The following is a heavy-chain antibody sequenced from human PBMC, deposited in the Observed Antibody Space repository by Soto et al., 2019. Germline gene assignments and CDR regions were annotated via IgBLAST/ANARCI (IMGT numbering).Heavy chain of an antibody. J-gene: IGHJ4*02. CDR3: ARERGSGNYYSAYFDY. CDR2: IIYDGSST. Sequence: QVQLLESGGGVVQPGGSLRLSCAVSGFTFRVYSMHWVRQAPGKGLEWVALIIYDGSSTYYGDSVKGRFTISRDNSKNTLYLQMNALRAEDTAVYYCARERGSGNYYSAYFDYWGQGTLVTVSS. V-gene: IGHV3-30-3*01. CDR1: GFTFRVYS. D-gene: IGHD3-10*01.